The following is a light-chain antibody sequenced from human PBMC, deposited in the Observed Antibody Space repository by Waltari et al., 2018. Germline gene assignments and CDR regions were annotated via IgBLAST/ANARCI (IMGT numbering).Light chain of an antibody. Sequence: EIVMTQSPLSLSVTPGEPASISCRSIQSLDNFNGNKYVDWYLQKPGKAPHLLIYMGSNRASGVPDRFRGFASDTDFILKISRVETEDVGVYYCMQSRQTPYTFGQGTKLEIK. CDR3: MQSRQTPYT. CDR1: QSLDNFNGNKY. CDR2: MGS. V-gene: IGKV2-28*01. J-gene: IGKJ2*01.